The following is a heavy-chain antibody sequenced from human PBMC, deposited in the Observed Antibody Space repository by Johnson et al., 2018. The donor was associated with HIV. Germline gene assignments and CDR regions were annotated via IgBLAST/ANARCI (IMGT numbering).Heavy chain of an antibody. Sequence: QVQLVESGGGVVQPGKSLRLSCAASGFAFRNYGMHWVRQAPGKGLEWVAVIWYDGSNKYYADSVKGRLNISRDNSKNTLNLQMNSLRDEDTAVYYCAKPYYDFWSGYYEYNAFDIWGQGTMVTVSS. CDR2: IWYDGSNK. D-gene: IGHD3-3*01. CDR3: AKPYYDFWSGYYEYNAFDI. V-gene: IGHV3-33*06. J-gene: IGHJ3*02. CDR1: GFAFRNYG.